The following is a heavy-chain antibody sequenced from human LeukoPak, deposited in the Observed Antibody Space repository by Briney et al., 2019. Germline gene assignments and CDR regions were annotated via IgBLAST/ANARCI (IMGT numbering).Heavy chain of an antibody. CDR3: ARDKIVPGGYYFDY. CDR2: IYYSGST. D-gene: IGHD3-16*01. J-gene: IGHJ4*02. CDR1: GGSISSGDYY. V-gene: IGHV4-31*03. Sequence: SETLSLTCTVSGGSISSGDYYWSWIRQHPGEGLEWIGYIYYSGSTYYNPSLKSRVTISVDTSKNQFSLKLSSVTAADTAAYYCARDKIVPGGYYFDYWGQGTLVTVSS.